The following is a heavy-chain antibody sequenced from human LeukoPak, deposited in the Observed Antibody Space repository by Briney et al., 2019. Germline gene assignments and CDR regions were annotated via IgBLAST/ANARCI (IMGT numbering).Heavy chain of an antibody. D-gene: IGHD3-10*01. J-gene: IGHJ4*02. CDR3: ARGPLIWGRLTFYFDY. V-gene: IGHV3-7*01. CDR2: IKQDGSEK. Sequence: GGSLRLSCAASGFTFSSYWMSWVRQAPGKGLEGVANIKQDGSEKYYVDSVKGRFTISRDNAKNSLYLQMNSLRAEDTAVYYCARGPLIWGRLTFYFDYWGQGTLVTVSS. CDR1: GFTFSSYW.